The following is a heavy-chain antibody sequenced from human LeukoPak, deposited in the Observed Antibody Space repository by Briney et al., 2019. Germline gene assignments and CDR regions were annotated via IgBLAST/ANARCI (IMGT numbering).Heavy chain of an antibody. Sequence: PGGSLRLSCAASGFTFSSYAMHWVRQAPGKGLEWVAVISYDGSNKYYADSVKGRFTISRDNSKNTLYLQMNSLRAEDTAVYYCARGDSSGSRSPFDYWGQGTLVTVSS. V-gene: IGHV3-30*04. CDR1: GFTFSSYA. CDR2: ISYDGSNK. J-gene: IGHJ4*02. D-gene: IGHD3-22*01. CDR3: ARGDSSGSRSPFDY.